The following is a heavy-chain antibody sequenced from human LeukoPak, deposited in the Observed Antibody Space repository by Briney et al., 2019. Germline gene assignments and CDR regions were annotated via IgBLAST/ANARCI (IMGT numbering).Heavy chain of an antibody. J-gene: IGHJ6*03. V-gene: IGHV1-2*02. CDR1: GYTFTGYY. CDR2: INPNSGGT. Sequence: ASVKVSCKASGYTFTGYYMHWVRQAPGQGLEWMGWINPNSGGTNYAQKFQGRVTMTRDTSISTAYMELSRLRSDDTAVYYCAREKRRYCSGGSCYSHYYMDVWGKGTTVNVSS. D-gene: IGHD2-15*01. CDR3: AREKRRYCSGGSCYSHYYMDV.